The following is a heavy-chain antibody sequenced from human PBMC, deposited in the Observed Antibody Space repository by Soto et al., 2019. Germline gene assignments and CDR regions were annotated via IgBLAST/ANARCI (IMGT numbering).Heavy chain of an antibody. CDR1: GYSFTSYW. J-gene: IGHJ6*02. D-gene: IGHD5-18*01. CDR2: IYPGDSDT. CDR3: ATHTAMAPDAYYYYYGMDV. Sequence: PGESLKISCKGSGYSFTSYWIGWVRQMPGKGLEWMGIIYPGDSDTRYSPSFQGQVTISADKSISTAYLQWSSLKASDTAMYYCATHTAMAPDAYYYYYGMDVWGQGTKVTVSS. V-gene: IGHV5-51*01.